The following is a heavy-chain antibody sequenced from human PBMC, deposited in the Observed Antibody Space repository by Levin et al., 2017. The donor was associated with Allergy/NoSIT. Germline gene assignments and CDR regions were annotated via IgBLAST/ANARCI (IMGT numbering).Heavy chain of an antibody. CDR2: MNPNSGNT. J-gene: IGHJ6*02. CDR3: ARLEYPGWYKVVPAAITARYYYYGMDV. V-gene: IGHV1-8*01. Sequence: GESLKISCKASGYTFTSYDINWVRQATGQGLEWMGWMNPNSGNTGYAQKFQGRVTMTRNTSISTAYMELSSLRSEDTAVYYCARLEYPGWYKVVPAAITARYYYYGMDVWGQGTTVTVSS. D-gene: IGHD2-2*01. CDR1: GYTFTSYD.